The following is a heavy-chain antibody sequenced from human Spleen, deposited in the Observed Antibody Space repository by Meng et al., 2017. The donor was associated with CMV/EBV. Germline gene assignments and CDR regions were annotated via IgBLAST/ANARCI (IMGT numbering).Heavy chain of an antibody. V-gene: IGHV1-69-2*01. CDR2: VDPEDGEA. J-gene: IGHJ4*02. CDR1: GYTFTDYS. D-gene: IGHD3-22*01. CDR3: AAAQFSGYDN. Sequence: ISCKFSGYTFTDYSIHWVRQAPGNGLEWVGFVDPEDGEARYTAELQGRVTITADTSIDTAYMELSSLGFEDTAVYYCAAAQFSGYDNWGQGTLVTVSS.